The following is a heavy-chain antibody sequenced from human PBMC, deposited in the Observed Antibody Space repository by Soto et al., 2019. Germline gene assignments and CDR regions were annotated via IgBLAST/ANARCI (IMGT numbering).Heavy chain of an antibody. D-gene: IGHD3-3*01. Sequence: GASVKVSCKASGYTFTSYDINWVRQATGQGLEWMGWMNPNSGNTGYAQKFQGRVTMTRNTSISTDYMKLSSLRSEDTAMYYCARGLEWSWSLDPWGQGTLVTVSS. V-gene: IGHV1-8*01. CDR2: MNPNSGNT. CDR1: GYTFTSYD. CDR3: ARGLEWSWSLDP. J-gene: IGHJ5*02.